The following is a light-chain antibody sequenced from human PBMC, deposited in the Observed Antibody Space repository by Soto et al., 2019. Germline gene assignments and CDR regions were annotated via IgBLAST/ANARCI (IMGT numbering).Light chain of an antibody. CDR2: DAS. CDR1: QSVLRSF. CDR3: QQYGDSPPT. Sequence: EVVLTQSPGTLSLSPGERVTLSCRSSQSVLRSFLAWYQRRPGQAPSLLIYDASTRATGIPDRFGGSGSGTDFTLTVSRLEPEDFAVYYCQQYGDSPPTFGQGTKLEIK. V-gene: IGKV3-20*01. J-gene: IGKJ2*01.